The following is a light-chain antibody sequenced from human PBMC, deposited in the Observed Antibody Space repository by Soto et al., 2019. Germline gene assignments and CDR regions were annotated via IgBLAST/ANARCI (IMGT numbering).Light chain of an antibody. V-gene: IGKV3-11*01. CDR3: QQHSNWPPLT. CDR2: DAS. CDR1: QTISSY. Sequence: ELVLTQSPGTLSLSPGERATLSCRASQTISSYLAWYQQKPGQAPRLLIYDASNRATGIPARFSGSGSGTDFTLTISSLEPEAFAVYYCQQHSNWPPLTFGGGTKVEIK. J-gene: IGKJ4*01.